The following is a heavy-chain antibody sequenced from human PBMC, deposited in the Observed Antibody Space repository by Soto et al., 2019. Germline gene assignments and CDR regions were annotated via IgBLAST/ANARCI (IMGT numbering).Heavy chain of an antibody. CDR3: ARRYGDYFDY. V-gene: IGHV4-59*08. Sequence: QVQLQESGPGLEKPSETLSLTCTVSGGSISSYYWSWIRQPPGKGLEWIGYIYYSGSTNYNPSLKSRVTISVDTSKNQFSLKLSSVTAADTAVYYCARRYGDYFDYWGQGTLVTVSS. J-gene: IGHJ4*02. D-gene: IGHD4-17*01. CDR2: IYYSGST. CDR1: GGSISSYY.